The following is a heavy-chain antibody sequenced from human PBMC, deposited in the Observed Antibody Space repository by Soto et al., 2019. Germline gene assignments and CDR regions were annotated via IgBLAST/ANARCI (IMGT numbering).Heavy chain of an antibody. V-gene: IGHV3-9*01. CDR3: AKDPSSSWSESYFDY. Sequence: QTGGSLRLSCAASGFTFDGYAMHWVRQAPGKGLEWVSGISWNSGSIGYADSVKGRFTISRDNAKNSLYLQMNSLRAEDTALYYCAKDPSSSWSESYFDYWGQGTLVTVSS. J-gene: IGHJ4*02. CDR2: ISWNSGSI. CDR1: GFTFDGYA. D-gene: IGHD6-13*01.